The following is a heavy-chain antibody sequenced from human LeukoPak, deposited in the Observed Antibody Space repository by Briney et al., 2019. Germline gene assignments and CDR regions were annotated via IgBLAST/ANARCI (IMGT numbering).Heavy chain of an antibody. CDR1: GFTFSTYP. Sequence: GGSLRLTCAASGFTFSTYPMNWVRQAPGEGLEWVSSIGGSSSSIYYADSVKGRFTISRDNAKNSLYLQMSSLRAEDTAVYYCTRDPTIRRLGELSSFDYWGQGTLVTVSS. CDR3: TRDPTIRRLGELSSFDY. CDR2: IGGSSSSI. J-gene: IGHJ4*02. V-gene: IGHV3-21*01. D-gene: IGHD3-16*02.